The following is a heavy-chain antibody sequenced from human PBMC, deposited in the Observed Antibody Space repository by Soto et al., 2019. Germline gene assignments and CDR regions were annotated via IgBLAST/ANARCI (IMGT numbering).Heavy chain of an antibody. Sequence: PGESLKISCAASGFTFSSYGMHWVRQAPGKGLEWVAVIWYDGSNKYYADSVKGRFTISRDNSKNTLYLQMNSLRAEDTAVYYCARDRWLGSYYDSSGYPAGSDAFDIWGQGTMVTVSS. CDR3: ARDRWLGSYYDSSGYPAGSDAFDI. CDR2: IWYDGSNK. CDR1: GFTFSSYG. D-gene: IGHD3-22*01. V-gene: IGHV3-33*01. J-gene: IGHJ3*02.